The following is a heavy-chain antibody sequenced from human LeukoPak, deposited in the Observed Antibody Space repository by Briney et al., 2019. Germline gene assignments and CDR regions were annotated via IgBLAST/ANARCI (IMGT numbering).Heavy chain of an antibody. D-gene: IGHD3-9*01. CDR2: IYYSGST. CDR3: ARSVNILTGYYSP. J-gene: IGHJ5*02. V-gene: IGHV4-59*01. CDR1: GGSISSYY. Sequence: SETLSLTCTVSGGSISSYYWSWIRQPPGKGLEWIGYIYYSGSTNYNPSLKSRVTISVDTSKNQFSLKLSSVTAADTAVYYCARSVNILTGYYSPWGQGTLVTVSS.